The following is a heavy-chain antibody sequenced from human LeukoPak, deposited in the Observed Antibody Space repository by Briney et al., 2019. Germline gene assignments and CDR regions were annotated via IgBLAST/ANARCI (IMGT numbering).Heavy chain of an antibody. J-gene: IGHJ4*02. CDR2: INHSGST. V-gene: IGHV4-34*01. Sequence: ASETLSLTCAVYGESFSGYYWSWIRQPPGKGLEWIGEINHSGSTNYNPSLKSRVTISVDTSKNQFSLKLSSVTAADTAVYYCARGGIAVAAAVDYWGQGTLVTVSS. CDR3: ARGGIAVAAAVDY. CDR1: GESFSGYY. D-gene: IGHD6-19*01.